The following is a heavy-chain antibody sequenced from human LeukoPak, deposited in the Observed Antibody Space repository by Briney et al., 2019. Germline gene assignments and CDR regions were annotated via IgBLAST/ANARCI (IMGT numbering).Heavy chain of an antibody. CDR2: IGDSDSTTT. J-gene: IGHJ5*02. D-gene: IGHD1-26*01. Sequence: TGGSLRLSCAASGFTFSDFGMNWVRQAPGKGLEWVAYIGDSDSTTTHYADSVRGRFTISRDNAKNSLSLQMNSLTSDDTALYFCAREHYFDPWGQGTLVTVSS. V-gene: IGHV3-48*03. CDR3: AREHYFDP. CDR1: GFTFSDFG.